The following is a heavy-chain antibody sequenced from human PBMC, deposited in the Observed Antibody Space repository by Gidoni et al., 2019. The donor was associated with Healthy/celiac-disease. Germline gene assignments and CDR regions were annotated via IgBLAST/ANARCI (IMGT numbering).Heavy chain of an antibody. J-gene: IGHJ4*02. CDR1: GFTFSGSA. CDR2: IRSKANSYAT. Sequence: EVQLVESGGGLVQPGGSLKLSCAASGFTFSGSARHWVRQASGKGLEWVGRIRSKANSYATAYAASVKGRFTISRDDSKNTAYLQMNSLKTEDTAVYYCTTNIAAAGTVETDYWGQGTLVTVSS. D-gene: IGHD6-13*01. CDR3: TTNIAAAGTVETDY. V-gene: IGHV3-73*01.